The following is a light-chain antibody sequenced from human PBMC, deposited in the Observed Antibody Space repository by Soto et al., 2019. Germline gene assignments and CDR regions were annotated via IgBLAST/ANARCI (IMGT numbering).Light chain of an antibody. Sequence: QSALTQLRSVSGSPGQSVTISCTGTSSDVGGYNYVSWYQQHPGEAPKLMIYDVGKRPSGVPDRFSGSKSGNTASLTISGLQAEDEADYYCCSYAGSYSWVFGGGTKLTVL. V-gene: IGLV2-11*01. CDR2: DVG. CDR3: CSYAGSYSWV. J-gene: IGLJ3*02. CDR1: SSDVGGYNY.